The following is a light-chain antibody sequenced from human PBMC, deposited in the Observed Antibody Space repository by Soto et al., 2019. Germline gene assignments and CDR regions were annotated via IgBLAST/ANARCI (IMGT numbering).Light chain of an antibody. CDR2: EVT. CDR3: CSYTSSSTRV. J-gene: IGLJ1*01. V-gene: IGLV2-14*01. Sequence: QSALTQPASVSGSPGQSITISCTGTSSDVGGYNYVSWYQQHPGKAPKLMIYEVTNRPSGVSIRFSGSKSGNTASLTISGLQAEDEADYYCCSYTSSSTRVFGTGTKLTFL. CDR1: SSDVGGYNY.